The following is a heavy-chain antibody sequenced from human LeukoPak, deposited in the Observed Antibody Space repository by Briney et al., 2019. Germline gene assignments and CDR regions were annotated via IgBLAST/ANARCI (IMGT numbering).Heavy chain of an antibody. Sequence: PGGSLRLSCAATGFTFNSYTMHWVRQAPGKGLEWVAVISYDGSNKYYADSVKGRFTISRDNSKNTLYLQMNSLRAEDTAVYYCAGGIAATIYYYYGMDVWGQGTTVTVSS. D-gene: IGHD6-13*01. J-gene: IGHJ6*02. CDR3: AGGIAATIYYYYGMDV. CDR2: ISYDGSNK. CDR1: GFTFNSYT. V-gene: IGHV3-30-3*01.